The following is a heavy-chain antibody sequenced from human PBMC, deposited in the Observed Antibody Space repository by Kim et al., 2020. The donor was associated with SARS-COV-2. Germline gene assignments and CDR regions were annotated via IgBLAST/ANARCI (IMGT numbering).Heavy chain of an antibody. Sequence: SETLSLTCSVSGGSITGYFWSWFRLPPGKGLEYIGYISDTGSTNDSPSLKSRVTVSLDTSKNQVSLKLSSVTAADTAAYYCARGDFWGSYRQWYFDYWG. V-gene: IGHV4-59*01. D-gene: IGHD3-16*02. CDR1: GGSITGYF. CDR2: ISDTGST. CDR3: ARGDFWGSYRQWYFDY. J-gene: IGHJ4*01.